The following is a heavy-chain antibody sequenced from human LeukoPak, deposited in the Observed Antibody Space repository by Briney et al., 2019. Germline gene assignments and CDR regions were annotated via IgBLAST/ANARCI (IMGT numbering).Heavy chain of an antibody. V-gene: IGHV3-30*18. Sequence: GGSLRLSCAASGFTFRIYGMHWVRQAPGKGLEWVAVISYDGSNKYYADSVKGRFTISRDNSKNTLYLQMNSLRAEDTAVYYCAKDENGEWELLRTFDYWGQGTLVTVSS. D-gene: IGHD1-26*01. CDR1: GFTFRIYG. CDR3: AKDENGEWELLRTFDY. J-gene: IGHJ4*02. CDR2: ISYDGSNK.